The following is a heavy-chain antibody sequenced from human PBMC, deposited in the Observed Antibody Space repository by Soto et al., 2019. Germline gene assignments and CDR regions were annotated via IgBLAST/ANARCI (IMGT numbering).Heavy chain of an antibody. D-gene: IGHD6-19*01. J-gene: IGHJ6*02. CDR1: AFTFDDHA. V-gene: IGHV3-9*01. CDR2: ISWNSGTI. Sequence: GGSLRLSCSASAFTFDDHAMHWVRQGPGKGLEWVSGISWNSGTIVYADSVKGRFTISRDNTKNSLYLQMDSLRREDTALYYCAKDVKSTGWYFGLGLLCQGKTVTVSS. CDR3: AKDVKSTGWYFGLGL.